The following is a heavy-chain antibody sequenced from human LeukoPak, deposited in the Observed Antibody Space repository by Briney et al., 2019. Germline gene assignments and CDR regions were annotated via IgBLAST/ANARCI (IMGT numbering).Heavy chain of an antibody. Sequence: SETLSLTCTVSGGSISSYYWSWIRQPPGKGLEWIGYIYYNGDTNYNPSLKSRVTISVDMSNNQFSLKLSSVTAADTAVYYCARLPPSGGFDYWGQGTLVTVSS. J-gene: IGHJ4*02. CDR3: ARLPPSGGFDY. CDR1: GGSISSYY. V-gene: IGHV4-59*08. CDR2: IYYNGDT.